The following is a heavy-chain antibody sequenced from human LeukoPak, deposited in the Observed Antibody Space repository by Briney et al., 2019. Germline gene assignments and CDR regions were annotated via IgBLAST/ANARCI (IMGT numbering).Heavy chain of an antibody. CDR1: GGSISSYY. CDR3: ARGSGSYSFFDY. CDR2: IYTSGST. J-gene: IGHJ4*02. Sequence: SETLSLTCTDPGGSISSYYWSWIRQPPGKGLEGVGRIYTSGSTNYNPSLKSRVTMSVDTSKNQFSLKLSSVTAADTAVYYCARGSGSYSFFDYWGQGTLVTVSS. V-gene: IGHV4-4*07. D-gene: IGHD1-26*01.